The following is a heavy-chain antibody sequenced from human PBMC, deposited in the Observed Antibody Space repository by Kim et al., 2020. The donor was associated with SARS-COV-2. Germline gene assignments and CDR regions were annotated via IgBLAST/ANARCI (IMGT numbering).Heavy chain of an antibody. Sequence: GGSLRLSCAASGFTFSSYGMHWVLQAPGKGLEWVAVISYDGSNKYYADSVKGRFTISRDNSKNTLYLQMNSLRAEDTAVYYCARGRGGNYYYDMDVWGQGTTVTVSS. CDR1: GFTFSSYG. CDR3: ARGRGGNYYYDMDV. D-gene: IGHD3-16*01. J-gene: IGHJ6*02. CDR2: ISYDGSNK. V-gene: IGHV3-33*05.